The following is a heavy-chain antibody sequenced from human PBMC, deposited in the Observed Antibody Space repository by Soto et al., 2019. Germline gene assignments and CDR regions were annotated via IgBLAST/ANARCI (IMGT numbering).Heavy chain of an antibody. CDR3: ASGPGLGFGELSSGWFDP. J-gene: IGHJ5*02. Sequence: SETLSLTCAVYGGSFSGYYWSWIRQPPGKGLEWIGEINHSGSTNYNPSLKSRVTISVGTSKNQFSLKLSSVTAADTAVYYCASGPGLGFGELSSGWFDPWGQGTLVTVSS. CDR2: INHSGST. CDR1: GGSFSGYY. D-gene: IGHD3-10*01. V-gene: IGHV4-34*01.